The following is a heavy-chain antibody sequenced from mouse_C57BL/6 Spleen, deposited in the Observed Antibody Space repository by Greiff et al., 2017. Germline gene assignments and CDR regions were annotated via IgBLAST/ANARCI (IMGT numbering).Heavy chain of an antibody. CDR3: APYDYGIAY. V-gene: IGHV5-17*01. J-gene: IGHJ3*01. D-gene: IGHD2-4*01. CDR2: ISSGSSTI. Sequence: EVKLLESGGGLVKPGGSLKLSCAASGFTFSDYGMHWVRQAPEKGLEWVAYISSGSSTIYYADTVKGRFTISRDNAKNTLFLQMTSLRSEDTAMYYCAPYDYGIAYWGQGTLVTVSA. CDR1: GFTFSDYG.